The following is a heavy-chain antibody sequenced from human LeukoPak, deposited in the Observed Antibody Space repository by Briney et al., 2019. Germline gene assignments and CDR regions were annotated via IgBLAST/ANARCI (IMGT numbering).Heavy chain of an antibody. CDR2: ISYDGSNK. Sequence: PGGSLRLSCAASGLTFSSYAMHWVRQAPGKGLEWVAVISYDGSNKYYADSVKGRFTISRDNSKNTLYLQMNSLRAEDTAVYYCARENLVVPAAIPLNWFDPWGQGTLVTVSS. V-gene: IGHV3-30*01. J-gene: IGHJ5*02. CDR3: ARENLVVPAAIPLNWFDP. CDR1: GLTFSSYA. D-gene: IGHD2-2*01.